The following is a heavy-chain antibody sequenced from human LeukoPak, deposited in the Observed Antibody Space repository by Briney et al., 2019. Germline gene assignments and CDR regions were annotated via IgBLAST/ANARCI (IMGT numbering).Heavy chain of an antibody. CDR3: ARRNYGDYDHYFDS. V-gene: IGHV4-59*08. Sequence: SETLSLTCTVSGGSIRGYYWTWIRQPPGRGLEWIGYISSSGNTNFNPSLKSRVTMSVDTSRNQFSLKLRSVTAADTAVYYCARRNYGDYDHYFDSWGQGALDTVSS. CDR1: GGSIRGYY. CDR2: ISSSGNT. J-gene: IGHJ4*02. D-gene: IGHD4-17*01.